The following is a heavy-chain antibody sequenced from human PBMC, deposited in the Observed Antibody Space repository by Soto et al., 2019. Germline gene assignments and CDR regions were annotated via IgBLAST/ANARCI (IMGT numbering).Heavy chain of an antibody. Sequence: QVQLVQSGAEVKKPGSSVKVSCKASGGTFSSYTISWVRQAPGQGLEWMGRIIPILGIANYAQKFQGRVTITADKSTSRAYMGLSSLRSEDTAVYYCARDVEWLPATDAFDIWGQGTMVTVSS. CDR2: IIPILGIA. J-gene: IGHJ3*02. CDR3: ARDVEWLPATDAFDI. CDR1: GGTFSSYT. V-gene: IGHV1-69*08. D-gene: IGHD3-3*01.